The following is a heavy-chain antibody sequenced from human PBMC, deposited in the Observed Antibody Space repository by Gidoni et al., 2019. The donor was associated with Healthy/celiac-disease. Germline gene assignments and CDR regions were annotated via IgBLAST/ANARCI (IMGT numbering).Heavy chain of an antibody. J-gene: IGHJ4*02. CDR2: IYSGGST. CDR1: GFTVSSNY. Sequence: EVQLVESGGGLIQPGGSLRLSCAASGFTVSSNYMSWVRQAPGKGLEWVSVIYSGGSTYYADSVKGRFTISRDNSKNTLYLQMNSLRAEDTAVYYCGVNVDIVATSTNYFDYWGQGTLVTVSS. D-gene: IGHD5-12*01. V-gene: IGHV3-53*01. CDR3: GVNVDIVATSTNYFDY.